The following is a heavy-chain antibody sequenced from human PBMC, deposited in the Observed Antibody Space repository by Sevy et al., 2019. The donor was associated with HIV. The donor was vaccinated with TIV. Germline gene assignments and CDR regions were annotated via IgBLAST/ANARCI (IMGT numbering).Heavy chain of an antibody. J-gene: IGHJ4*02. CDR3: ARGLRPGAAAGNYFDY. V-gene: IGHV4-4*07. CDR1: GGSISSYY. Sequence: SETLSLTCTVSGGSISSYYWSWIRQPAGKGLEWIGRIYTSGSTNYNPSLKSRVTMSVDTSKNQFSLKLSSVTAADTAVYYCARGLRPGAAAGNYFDYWGLGTLVTVSS. CDR2: IYTSGST. D-gene: IGHD6-13*01.